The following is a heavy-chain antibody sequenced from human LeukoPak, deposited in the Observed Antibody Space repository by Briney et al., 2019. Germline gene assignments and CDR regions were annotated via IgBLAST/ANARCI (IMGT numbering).Heavy chain of an antibody. J-gene: IGHJ4*02. V-gene: IGHV3-23*01. CDR1: GFTFSSYA. CDR2: VGRSGVDT. D-gene: IGHD1-1*01. Sequence: GGSLRLSCVASGFTFSSYAVSWFRQAPGKGLEWVSTVGRSGVDTYYADSVRGRFTISKDSSKNTLQMNSLSAEDTAIYYCVKHSGGVYGNSDSWGQGILVSVSS. CDR3: VKHSGGVYGNSDS.